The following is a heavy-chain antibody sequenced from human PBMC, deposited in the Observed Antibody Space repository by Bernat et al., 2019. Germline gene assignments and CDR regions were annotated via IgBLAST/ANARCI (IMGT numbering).Heavy chain of an antibody. CDR3: AKDPDSSGYGSDY. D-gene: IGHD3-22*01. J-gene: IGHJ4*02. Sequence: EVQLLESGGGLVQPGGSLRLSCAASGFTSSSYAMSWVRQAPGKGLEWVSAIRGSGGSTYYADSVKGRFTISRDNAKNTLYLQMNSLRAEETAVYYCAKDPDSSGYGSDYWGQGTLVTVSS. CDR1: GFTSSSYA. CDR2: IRGSGGST. V-gene: IGHV3-23*01.